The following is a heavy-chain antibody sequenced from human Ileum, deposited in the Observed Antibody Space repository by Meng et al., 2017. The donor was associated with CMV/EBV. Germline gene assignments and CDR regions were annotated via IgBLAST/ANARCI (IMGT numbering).Heavy chain of an antibody. CDR1: GEPLNGFF. Sequence: QWQLQQWGAGLLKPSETLSLTCAVSGEPLNGFFCSWIRQPPGRGLEWIGEVNNRGRTNYNPSLKSRLTISIDTSKRQLSLMVTSVTAADSAIYYCASGRLQFTPSALQHWGPGTLVTVSS. V-gene: IGHV4-34*02. CDR3: ASGRLQFTPSALQH. CDR2: VNNRGRT. J-gene: IGHJ1*01. D-gene: IGHD5-24*01.